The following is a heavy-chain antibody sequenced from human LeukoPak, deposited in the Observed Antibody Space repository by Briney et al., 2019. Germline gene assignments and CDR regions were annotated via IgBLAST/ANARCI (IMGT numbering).Heavy chain of an antibody. CDR1: GFTVSDSF. D-gene: IGHD1-26*01. CDR2: IYVAGST. Sequence: GGSLRLSCAASGFTVSDSFMTWVRQAPGKGLEWVSVIYVAGSTYYADSVKGRFTISRDNAKNSLYLQINSLRADDTAIYYCARDSGRFYIDYWGQGTLVTVSS. CDR3: ARDSGRFYIDY. V-gene: IGHV3-53*01. J-gene: IGHJ4*02.